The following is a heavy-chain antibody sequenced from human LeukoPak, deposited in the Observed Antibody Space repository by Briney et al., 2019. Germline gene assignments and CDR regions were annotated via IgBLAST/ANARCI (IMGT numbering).Heavy chain of an antibody. CDR2: ISSSGSTI. CDR1: GFTFSDYY. D-gene: IGHD6-13*01. J-gene: IGHJ6*03. Sequence: GGSLRLSCAASGFTFSDYYMSWIRQAPGKGLEWVSYISSSGSTIYYADSVKGRFTISRDNAKNSLYLQMNSLRAEDTAVYYCARLYSSSWTSSPYMDVWGKGTTVTVSS. V-gene: IGHV3-11*04. CDR3: ARLYSSSWTSSPYMDV.